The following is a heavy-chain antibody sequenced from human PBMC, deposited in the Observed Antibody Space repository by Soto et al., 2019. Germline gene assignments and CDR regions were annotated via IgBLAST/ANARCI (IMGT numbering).Heavy chain of an antibody. CDR2: IWNDGSNK. Sequence: PGGSLRLSCAASGFTFSSYGMHWVRQAPGKGLEWVAVIWNDGSNKYYADSVKGRFTISRDNSKNTLYLQMNSLRAEDTAVYYCARTLATWGSYYYYYGMDVWGQGTTVTVSS. V-gene: IGHV3-30*19. CDR1: GFTFSSYG. CDR3: ARTLATWGSYYYYYGMDV. D-gene: IGHD7-27*01. J-gene: IGHJ6*02.